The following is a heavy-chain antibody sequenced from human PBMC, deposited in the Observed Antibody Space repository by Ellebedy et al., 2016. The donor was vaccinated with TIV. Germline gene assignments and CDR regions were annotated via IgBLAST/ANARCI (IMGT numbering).Heavy chain of an antibody. CDR2: INPNSGGT. V-gene: IGHV1-2*04. CDR3: ARGGYSSGWYGDY. J-gene: IGHJ4*02. D-gene: IGHD6-19*01. Sequence: ASVKVSCKASGYTFTGYYMHWVRQAPGQGLEWMGWINPNSGGTNYAQKFQGWVTMTRDTSISTAYMELSRLRSDDTAVYYCARGGYSSGWYGDYWGQGTLVTVSS. CDR1: GYTFTGYY.